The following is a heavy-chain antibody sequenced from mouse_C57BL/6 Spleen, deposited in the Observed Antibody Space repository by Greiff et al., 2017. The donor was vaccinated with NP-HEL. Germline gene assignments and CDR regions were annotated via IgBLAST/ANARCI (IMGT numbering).Heavy chain of an antibody. V-gene: IGHV1-55*01. J-gene: IGHJ3*02. CDR2: LYPGSGSN. CDR1: GYTFTSYW. CDR3: ARGGCSNPFCY. D-gene: IGHD2-5*01. Sequence: QVQLQQPGAELVQPGASVKMSCKASGYTFTSYWITWVKQRPGQGLEWIGELYPGSGSNNYNEKFKSKATLTVDTSSSTAYMQSSSLTSEDSAVYYFARGGCSNPFCYWGQGTLVTVSA.